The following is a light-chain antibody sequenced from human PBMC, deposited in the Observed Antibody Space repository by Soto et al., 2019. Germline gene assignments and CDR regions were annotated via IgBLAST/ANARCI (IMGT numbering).Light chain of an antibody. CDR3: SSYSTSSALV. Sequence: QSALTQPASVSGSPGQSITISCAGTSADIGAFNYVSWYQHHPGKVPKLLIFDVSDRPSGVSTRFSASKSANTASLTISGLQADDEADYYCSSYSTSSALVFGGGTQLTVL. CDR2: DVS. J-gene: IGLJ2*01. CDR1: SADIGAFNY. V-gene: IGLV2-14*03.